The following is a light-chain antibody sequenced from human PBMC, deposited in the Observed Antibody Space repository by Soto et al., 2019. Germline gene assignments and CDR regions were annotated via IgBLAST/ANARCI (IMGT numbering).Light chain of an antibody. CDR2: EVS. Sequence: QSALTQPASVSGSPGQSITISCTGTTSDVGGYNYVSWYQHHPSKAPKLMIYEVSNRPSGVSNRFAGSKSVNTASLTISGLQAEDEADYYCSSYTGSSTPVFGGGTKLTVL. CDR3: SSYTGSSTPV. CDR1: TSDVGGYNY. J-gene: IGLJ3*02. V-gene: IGLV2-14*01.